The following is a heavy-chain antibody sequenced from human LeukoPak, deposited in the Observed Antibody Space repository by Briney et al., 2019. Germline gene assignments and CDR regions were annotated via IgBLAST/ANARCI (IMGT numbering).Heavy chain of an antibody. J-gene: IGHJ5*02. Sequence: PSETLSLTCTVSGGSIGGDLYFWNWVRQPARKGLEWVGRVSASGTPNYNPSLKSRVTVSVDTSKNQFSLILSSVTAADTAVYYCARVLVRPTTRWFDPWGQGILVTVSS. D-gene: IGHD1-26*01. CDR2: VSASGTP. CDR3: ARVLVRPTTRWFDP. V-gene: IGHV4-61*02. CDR1: GGSIGGDLYF.